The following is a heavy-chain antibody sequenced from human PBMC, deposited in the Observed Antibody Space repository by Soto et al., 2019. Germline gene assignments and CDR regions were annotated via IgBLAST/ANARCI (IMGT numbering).Heavy chain of an antibody. D-gene: IGHD3-3*01. V-gene: IGHV3-73*01. CDR3: ARVQIQQLENIFDY. CDR1: GFTFSGSA. Sequence: GGSLRLSCAASGFTFSGSAMHWVRQASGKGLEWVGRIRSKANSYATAYAASVKGRFTISRDDSKNTAYLQMNSLKTEDTAVYFCARVQIQQLENIFDYWGQGALVTVSS. J-gene: IGHJ4*02. CDR2: IRSKANSYAT.